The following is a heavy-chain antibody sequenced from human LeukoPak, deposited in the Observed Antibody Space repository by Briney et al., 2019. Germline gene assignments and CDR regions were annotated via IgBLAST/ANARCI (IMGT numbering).Heavy chain of an antibody. J-gene: IGHJ4*02. CDR3: ERETGYCSGGRCYFIY. CDR1: GYTXTGSY. V-gene: IGHV1-2*02. D-gene: IGHD2-15*01. Sequence: ASVKVSCKASGYTXTGSYIHWVRQAPGQGLEWMGWSNANSGGTSSAQKFQGRVTMTRDTSVSTAYMELSRLRSDDTALYYCERETGYCSGGRCYFIYWGQGTLVTVSS. CDR2: SNANSGGT.